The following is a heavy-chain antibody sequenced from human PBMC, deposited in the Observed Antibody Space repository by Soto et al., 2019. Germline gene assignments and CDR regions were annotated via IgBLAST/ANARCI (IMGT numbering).Heavy chain of an antibody. CDR2: IRRKANSYAT. Sequence: EVQLVESGGGLVQPGGSLKLSCAASGFTFSVSAMHWVRQASGKGLEWVGRIRRKANSYATAYAASVTGRFTISRDDSKNTAYLQMNSLKTDDTAVYYCTRHMYYYDSSGYYGEVYWGQGTLVTVSS. CDR3: TRHMYYYDSSGYYGEVY. V-gene: IGHV3-73*02. J-gene: IGHJ4*02. D-gene: IGHD3-22*01. CDR1: GFTFSVSA.